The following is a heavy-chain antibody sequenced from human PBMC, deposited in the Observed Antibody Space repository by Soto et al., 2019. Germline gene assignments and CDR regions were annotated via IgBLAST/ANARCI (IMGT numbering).Heavy chain of an antibody. V-gene: IGHV4-30-4*01. CDR3: VRDTAATFENYSGMDV. Sequence: PSETLSLTCTVSGGSISSGVYYWSWIRQSPGKGLEWIGYIYYSGSTYYNPSLESRLTISVDMSRNQFSLNLRSVTAADTAVYYCVRDTAATFENYSGMDVWGQGTTVTVSS. D-gene: IGHD2-15*01. J-gene: IGHJ6*02. CDR1: GGSISSGVYY. CDR2: IYYSGST.